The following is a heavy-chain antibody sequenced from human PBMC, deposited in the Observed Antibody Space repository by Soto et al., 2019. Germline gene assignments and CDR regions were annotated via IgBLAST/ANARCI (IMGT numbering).Heavy chain of an antibody. CDR3: ARISSDYYYGSGSYYLNAPSDEYYYYYYGMDV. D-gene: IGHD3-10*01. J-gene: IGHJ6*02. CDR2: IYYSGST. CDR1: GGSISSGGYY. Sequence: QVQLQESGPGLVKPSQTLSLTCTVSGGSISSGGYYWSWIRQHPGKGLEWIGYIYYSGSTYYNPSLKSRVTISVDTSKNQFSLKLSSVTAADTAVYYCARISSDYYYGSGSYYLNAPSDEYYYYYYGMDVWGQGTTVTVSS. V-gene: IGHV4-31*03.